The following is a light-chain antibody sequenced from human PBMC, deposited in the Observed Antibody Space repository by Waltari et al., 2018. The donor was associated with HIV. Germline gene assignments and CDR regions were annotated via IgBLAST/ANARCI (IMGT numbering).Light chain of an antibody. CDR2: ENN. V-gene: IGLV1-51*02. J-gene: IGLJ1*01. CDR1: ISNVGETY. Sequence: QSVMTQPHSVSAAPGQKVTISCSGCISNVGETYVPWYQQVPGEAPKLLMYENNKRPSGIPDRFAGSKSGTSATLDITGLQTGDEADYYCGTWDSSLSAYVFGTGTKVPVL. CDR3: GTWDSSLSAYV.